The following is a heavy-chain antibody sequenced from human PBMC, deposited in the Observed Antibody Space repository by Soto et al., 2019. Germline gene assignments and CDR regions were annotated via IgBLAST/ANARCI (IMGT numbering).Heavy chain of an antibody. J-gene: IGHJ6*02. Sequence: GWSLRLSCAASGVDFCNAWMHWVRQVPGKGLVLVSHINSDGSSTTYADAVKGRFTISRDNAGTAVYLQLDGLRVEDTAVYYCEREKPYALDVSGAGT. CDR3: EREKPYALDV. V-gene: IGHV3-74*03. CDR2: INSDGSST. CDR1: GVDFCNAW.